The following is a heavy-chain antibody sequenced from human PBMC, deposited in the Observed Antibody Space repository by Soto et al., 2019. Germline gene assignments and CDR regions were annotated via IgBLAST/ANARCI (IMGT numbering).Heavy chain of an antibody. V-gene: IGHV4-30-2*01. CDR3: ARGTLGGAFDI. CDR1: GGSISSGGYS. J-gene: IGHJ3*02. D-gene: IGHD1-26*01. CDR2: IYHSEST. Sequence: SQTLSLTCAISGGSISSGGYSWSLIRQPPGKGLEWIGYIYHSESTYYNPSLKSRVTISVDRSKNQFSLKLSSVTAADTAVYYCARGTLGGAFDIWGQGTMVTV.